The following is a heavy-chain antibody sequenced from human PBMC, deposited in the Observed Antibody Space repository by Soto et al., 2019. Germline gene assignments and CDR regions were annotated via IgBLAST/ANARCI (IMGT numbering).Heavy chain of an antibody. Sequence: QVHLVQSGAEVKTPGSSVTVSCKASGYIFRRHAISWVRQVPGQGLEWMGAIISLFGTPNYAQKFKGRVTISADELTSTAYMELRGLRSEDTAVYYCARPQVASHYYYGMDVWGQGTTVTVSS. J-gene: IGHJ6*02. V-gene: IGHV1-69*01. D-gene: IGHD2-2*01. CDR3: ARPQVASHYYYGMDV. CDR2: IISLFGTP. CDR1: GYIFRRHA.